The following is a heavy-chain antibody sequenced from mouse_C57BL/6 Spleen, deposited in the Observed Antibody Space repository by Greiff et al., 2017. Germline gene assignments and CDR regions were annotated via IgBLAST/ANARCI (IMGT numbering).Heavy chain of an antibody. J-gene: IGHJ2*01. CDR1: GYTFTSYW. D-gene: IGHD6-2*01. V-gene: IGHV1-50*01. Sequence: QVQLQQPGAELVKPGASVKLSCKASGYTFTSYWMQWVKQRPGQGLEWIEEIDPSDSYTNNNQKFKGKATLSVDTSSSTVYMKLSSLTSEDSAIYYCARWGLSGCGGQGTTLTVSS. CDR3: ARWGLSGC. CDR2: IDPSDSYT.